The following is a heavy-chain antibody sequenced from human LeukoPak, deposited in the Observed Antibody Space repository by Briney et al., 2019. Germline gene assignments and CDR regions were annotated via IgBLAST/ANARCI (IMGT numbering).Heavy chain of an antibody. J-gene: IGHJ3*02. CDR2: FDPEDGET. Sequence: EASVKVSCKVSGYTLTELSMLWVRQAPGKGLEWMGGFDPEDGETIYAQKFQGRVTMTEDTSTDTAYMELSSLRSEDTAVYYCATVYPGVGYCSSTSCYTRAFDIWGQGTMVTVSS. V-gene: IGHV1-24*01. CDR3: ATVYPGVGYCSSTSCYTRAFDI. D-gene: IGHD2-2*02. CDR1: GYTLTELS.